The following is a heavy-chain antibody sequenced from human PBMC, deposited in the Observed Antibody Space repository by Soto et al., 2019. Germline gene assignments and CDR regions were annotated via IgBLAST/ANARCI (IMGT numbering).Heavy chain of an antibody. D-gene: IGHD5-18*01. J-gene: IGHJ4*02. CDR1: GYSFSSYA. CDR2: ISAHNGKT. V-gene: IGHV1-18*01. Sequence: QVQLVQSGAEVKKPGASVKVSCKASGYSFSSYAISWVRQAPGQGLEWMGWISAHNGKTNYPQKLQGRVTMTTDTSXSTXXXXXXXLXSXDXAXYYCARVDTAMVTASYWGQGTLVTVSS. CDR3: ARVDTAMVTASY.